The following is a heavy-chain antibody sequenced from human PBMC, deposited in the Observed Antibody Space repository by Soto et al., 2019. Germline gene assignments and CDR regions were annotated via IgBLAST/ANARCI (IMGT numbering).Heavy chain of an antibody. CDR3: ARGTDTGVVIGDYGMDV. V-gene: IGHV4-31*03. Sequence: PSETLSLTCTVSGGPISSGGYDWSWIRQHQGKGLKWIGYIYYSGSTYYNPSLKCRVTISVETSKNQFSLKLSSVTAAETAVYYCARGTDTGVVIGDYGMDVWGQGTTVTVS. J-gene: IGHJ6*02. D-gene: IGHD5-18*01. CDR1: GGPISSGGYD. CDR2: IYYSGST.